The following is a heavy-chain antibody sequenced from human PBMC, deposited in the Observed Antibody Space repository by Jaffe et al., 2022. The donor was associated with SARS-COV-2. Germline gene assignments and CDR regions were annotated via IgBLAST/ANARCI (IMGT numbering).Heavy chain of an antibody. Sequence: EVQLVESGGGLVQPGRSLRLSCAASGFTFDDYAMHWVRQAPGKGLEWVSGISWNSGSIGYADSVKGRFTISRDNAKNSLYLQMNSLRAEDTALYYCAAGVVGACVGRLEVCAFDIWGQGTMVTVSS. V-gene: IGHV3-9*01. D-gene: IGHD1-26*01. CDR1: GFTFDDYA. CDR3: AAGVVGACVGRLEVCAFDI. J-gene: IGHJ3*02. CDR2: ISWNSGSI.